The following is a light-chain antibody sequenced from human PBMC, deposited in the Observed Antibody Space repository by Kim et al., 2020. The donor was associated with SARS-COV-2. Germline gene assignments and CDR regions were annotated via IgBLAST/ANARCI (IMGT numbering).Light chain of an antibody. J-gene: IGLJ1*01. CDR2: DVS. CDR1: SSDVGGYNY. V-gene: IGLV2-14*04. CDR3: SSYTSSSTLYV. Sequence: QSITISRTGTSSDVGGYNYVSWYQQHPGKAPKLMIYDVSKRPSGVSNRFSGSKSGNTASLTISGLQAEDEADYYCSSYTSSSTLYVFGTGTKVTVL.